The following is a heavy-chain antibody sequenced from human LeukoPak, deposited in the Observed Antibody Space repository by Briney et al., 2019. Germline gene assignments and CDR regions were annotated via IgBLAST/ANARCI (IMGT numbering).Heavy chain of an antibody. J-gene: IGHJ5*02. CDR1: GYTFTNYA. Sequence: ASVKVSCKASGYTFTNYAMNWVRQAPGQGLQWMGWIDPNTGNPTYAQGFTGRFVFSLDTSVSTTYLQISSLKPEDTAVYYCARAYRHLGGLSFPGSWGQGTLVTVSS. D-gene: IGHD3-16*01. V-gene: IGHV7-4-1*02. CDR2: IDPNTGNP. CDR3: ARAYRHLGGLSFPGS.